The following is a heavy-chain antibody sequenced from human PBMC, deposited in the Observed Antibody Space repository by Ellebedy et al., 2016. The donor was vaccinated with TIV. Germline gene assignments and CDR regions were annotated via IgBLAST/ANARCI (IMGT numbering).Heavy chain of an antibody. CDR3: ARDHNGSGWYHY. V-gene: IGHV4-39*07. D-gene: IGHD6-19*01. CDR1: GGSISTSSNF. CDR2: FSSRGNT. J-gene: IGHJ4*02. Sequence: SETLSLTCTVSGGSISTSSNFWAWIRQPPGKGLEWTGSFSSRGNTYYNPSLRIRVTISVDTSKNQVSLRPTSVTAADTAVFYCARDHNGSGWYHYWGQGTRVTVSS.